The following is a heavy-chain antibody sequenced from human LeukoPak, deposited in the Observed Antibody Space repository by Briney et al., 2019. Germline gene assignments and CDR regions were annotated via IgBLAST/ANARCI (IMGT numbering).Heavy chain of an antibody. D-gene: IGHD3-9*01. J-gene: IGHJ4*02. CDR3: GRGGLTGQMAAFDY. CDR1: EFIFSDYW. V-gene: IGHV3-7*01. Sequence: GGSLRLSCVASEFIFSDYWMSWVRQAPGKGLEWVANIKQGGREEKYVGSVKGRFAISRDDAKNTMYLQMSSLRADDSAVYYCGRGGLTGQMAAFDYWGQGALVTVST. CDR2: IKQGGREE.